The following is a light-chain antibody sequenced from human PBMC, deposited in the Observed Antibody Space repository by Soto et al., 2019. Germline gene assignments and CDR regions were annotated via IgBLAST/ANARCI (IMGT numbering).Light chain of an antibody. Sequence: EVVLTQSPGTLSLSPGERATLSCRASQSVSRSYLAWYQQKPGQAPRLLIYGASSRATGIPDRFSGSGSGTDFTLTISRLEPEDFAVYYCQHYGSLVLTFGGGTKVEIK. CDR2: GAS. J-gene: IGKJ4*01. CDR3: QHYGSLVLT. CDR1: QSVSRSY. V-gene: IGKV3-20*01.